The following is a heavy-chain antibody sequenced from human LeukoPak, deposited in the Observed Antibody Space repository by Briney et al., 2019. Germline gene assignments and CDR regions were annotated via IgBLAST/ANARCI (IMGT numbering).Heavy chain of an antibody. V-gene: IGHV3-30*01. Sequence: GRSLRLSCAASGFTFSSYTMHWVRQAPGTGLEWVAVISYDGNNKYYADSVKGRFTISRGNSKNTLYLQMNSLRGEDTAVYYCARNPYYGDYVWGQGTRVTVSS. CDR2: ISYDGNNK. CDR3: ARNPYYGDYV. CDR1: GFTFSSYT. D-gene: IGHD4-17*01. J-gene: IGHJ4*02.